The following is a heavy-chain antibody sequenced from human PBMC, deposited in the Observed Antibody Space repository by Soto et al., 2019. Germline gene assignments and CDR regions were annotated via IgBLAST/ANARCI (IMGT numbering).Heavy chain of an antibody. CDR1: GFTVTDHY. CDR2: ISIGGAT. Sequence: GGSLRLSCAVSGFTVTDHYGNWVRHAPGKGLEWVSVISIGGATYYRDSVQGRFTLSRDPSDNSVSLHMNNLTVADTAVYFCAIGLQRAAHWGLGTLVTVSS. J-gene: IGHJ4*02. D-gene: IGHD6-25*01. CDR3: AIGLQRAAH. V-gene: IGHV3-53*01.